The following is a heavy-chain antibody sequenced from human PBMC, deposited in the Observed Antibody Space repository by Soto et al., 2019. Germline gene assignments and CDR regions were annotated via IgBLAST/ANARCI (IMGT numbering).Heavy chain of an antibody. Sequence: SQTLSLTCAISGDSVSSNNAAWTWIRQSPSRGLECLGRTYYMSKWYNDYAVSVKSRITINPDTSKNLFSLQLNSVTPEDTAVYYCARDVGIYYYGSGNSLLDYWGQGTLVTVSS. CDR3: ARDVGIYYYGSGNSLLDY. V-gene: IGHV6-1*01. J-gene: IGHJ4*02. D-gene: IGHD3-10*01. CDR1: GDSVSSNNAA. CDR2: TYYMSKWYN.